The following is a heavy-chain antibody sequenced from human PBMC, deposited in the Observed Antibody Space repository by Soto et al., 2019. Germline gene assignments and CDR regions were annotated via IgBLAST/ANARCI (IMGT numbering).Heavy chain of an antibody. CDR2: INAGNGNT. Sequence: GASVKVSCTASGYTFTSYAMHWVRQAPGQRLEWMGWINAGNGNTKYSQKFQGRVTITRDTSASTAYMELSSLRSEDTAVYYRASSYYGSGNPKDYYYGMDVWGQGTTVTVSS. CDR3: ASSYYGSGNPKDYYYGMDV. J-gene: IGHJ6*02. CDR1: GYTFTSYA. V-gene: IGHV1-3*01. D-gene: IGHD3-10*01.